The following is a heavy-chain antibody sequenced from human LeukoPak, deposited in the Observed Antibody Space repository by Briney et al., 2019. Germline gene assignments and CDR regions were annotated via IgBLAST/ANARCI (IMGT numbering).Heavy chain of an antibody. D-gene: IGHD2-15*01. CDR3: ASARSLAGRVATISTGWDY. V-gene: IGHV4-34*01. J-gene: IGHJ4*02. Sequence: SETLSLTCAVYGGSFSGYYWSWIRQPPGKGLEWIGEINHSGSTNYNPSLKSRVTISVDTSKNQFSLKLSSVTAADTAVYYCASARSLAGRVATISTGWDYWGQGTLVTVSS. CDR2: INHSGST. CDR1: GGSFSGYY.